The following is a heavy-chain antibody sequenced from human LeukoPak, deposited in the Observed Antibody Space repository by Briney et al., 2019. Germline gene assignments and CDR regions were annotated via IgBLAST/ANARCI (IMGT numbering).Heavy chain of an antibody. Sequence: SETLSLTCTVSGGSISSSSYYWGWIRQPPGKGLEWIGSIYYSGSTYYNPSLKSRVTISVDTSKNQFSLKLSSVTAADTAVYYCARGRSSSSTSCYAHWGQGTMVTVSS. D-gene: IGHD2-2*01. CDR1: GGSISSSSYY. CDR3: ARGRSSSSTSCYAH. J-gene: IGHJ3*01. CDR2: IYYSGST. V-gene: IGHV4-39*01.